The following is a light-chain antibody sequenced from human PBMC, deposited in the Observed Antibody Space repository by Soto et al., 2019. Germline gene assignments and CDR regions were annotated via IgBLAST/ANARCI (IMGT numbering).Light chain of an antibody. CDR3: MQATQYPRT. J-gene: IGKJ1*01. CDR2: KVS. V-gene: IGKV2-24*01. CDR1: QSLVHSDGHTY. Sequence: DIVMTQTPLSSPVTLGQPASISCRSSQSLVHSDGHTYLSWLHQRPGQPPRVLIYKVSNRFSGVTDRLSGGGAGTDFTLKISTVEAEDVGVYYCMQATQYPRTFGHRTKLQIE.